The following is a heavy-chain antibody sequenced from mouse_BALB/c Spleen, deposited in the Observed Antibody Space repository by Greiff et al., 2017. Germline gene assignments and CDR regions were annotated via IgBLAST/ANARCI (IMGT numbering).Heavy chain of an antibody. CDR3: ARDLFMDY. V-gene: IGHV7-3*02. J-gene: IGHJ4*01. CDR1: GFTFTDYY. Sequence: DVKLVESGGGLVQPGGSLRLSCATSGFTFTDYYMSWVRQPPGKALEWLGFIRNKANGYTTEYSASVKGRFIVSRDTSQSILYLQMNALRAEDTAIYYCARDLFMDYWGQGTSVTVSS. CDR2: IRNKANGYTT.